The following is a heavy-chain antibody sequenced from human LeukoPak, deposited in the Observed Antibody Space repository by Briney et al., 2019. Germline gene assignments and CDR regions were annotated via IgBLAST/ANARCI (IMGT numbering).Heavy chain of an antibody. Sequence: GGSLRLSCAASGFTFSSYSMNWVRQAPGKGLEWVSAISGSGGSTYYADSVKGRFTISRDNSKNTLYLQMNSLRAEDTAVYYCAKDLKLLFGPGLYDYWGQGTLVTVSS. D-gene: IGHD2-15*01. CDR3: AKDLKLLFGPGLYDY. V-gene: IGHV3-23*01. CDR2: ISGSGGST. CDR1: GFTFSSYS. J-gene: IGHJ4*02.